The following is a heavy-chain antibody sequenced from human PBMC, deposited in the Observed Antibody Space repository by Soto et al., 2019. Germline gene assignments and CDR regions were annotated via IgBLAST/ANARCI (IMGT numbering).Heavy chain of an antibody. V-gene: IGHV3-53*01. CDR1: GFTVSNNY. CDR3: GTHPGGGGY. Sequence: EVQLVESGGGLIQPGGSLRLSCAVSGFTVSNNYMSWVRQAPGKGLEGVSVIYSGGYTAYGDSVKGRFTISRDNSKNTLSPQRNRRRAPPPAVYSGGTHPGGGGYWGQGTLVTVSS. J-gene: IGHJ4*02. CDR2: IYSGGYT. D-gene: IGHD3-10*01.